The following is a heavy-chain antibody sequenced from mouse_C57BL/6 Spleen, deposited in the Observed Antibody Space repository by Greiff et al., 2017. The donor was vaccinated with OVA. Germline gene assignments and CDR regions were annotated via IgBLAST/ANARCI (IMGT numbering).Heavy chain of an antibody. D-gene: IGHD2-5*01. J-gene: IGHJ3*01. CDR3: TGDSNYGFAY. CDR2: IRLKSDNYAT. Sequence: EVKLMESGGGLVQPGGSMKLSCVASGFTFSNYWMNWVRQSPEKGLEWVAQIRLKSDNYATHYAESVKGRFTISRDDSKSSVYLQMNNLRAEDTVIYYCTGDSNYGFAYWGQGTLVTVSA. CDR1: GFTFSNYW. V-gene: IGHV6-3*01.